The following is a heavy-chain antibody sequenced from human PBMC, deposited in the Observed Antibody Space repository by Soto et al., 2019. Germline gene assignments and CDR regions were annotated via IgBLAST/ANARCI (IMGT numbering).Heavy chain of an antibody. CDR3: AAELTYCGGDCYPKGGDAFDI. CDR1: GYTFTGYY. V-gene: IGHV1-2*02. J-gene: IGHJ3*02. CDR2: INPNSGGT. D-gene: IGHD2-21*02. Sequence: GASVKVSCKASGYTFTGYYMHWVRQAPGQGLEWMGWINPNSGGTNYAQKFQGRVTMTRDTSISTAYMERSRLRSDDTAVYYCAAELTYCGGDCYPKGGDAFDIWGQGTMVTVSS.